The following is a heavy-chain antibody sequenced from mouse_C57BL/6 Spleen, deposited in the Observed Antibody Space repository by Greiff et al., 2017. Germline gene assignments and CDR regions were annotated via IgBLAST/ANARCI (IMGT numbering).Heavy chain of an antibody. CDR2: IRLKSDNYAT. D-gene: IGHD2-4*01. CDR3: TFYEYGTDAMDY. V-gene: IGHV6-3*01. CDR1: GFTFSNYW. J-gene: IGHJ4*01. Sequence: EVQLVESGGGLVQPGGSMKLSCVASGFTFSNYWMNWVRQSPEKGLEWVAQIRLKSDNYATHYAESVKGRFTISRDDSKSSVYLQMNNLRAEDTGIYYCTFYEYGTDAMDYWGQGTSVTVSS.